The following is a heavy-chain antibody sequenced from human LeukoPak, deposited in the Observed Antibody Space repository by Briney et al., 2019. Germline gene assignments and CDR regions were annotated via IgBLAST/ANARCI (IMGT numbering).Heavy chain of an antibody. J-gene: IGHJ4*02. CDR1: GFTFSTCG. V-gene: IGHV3-21*01. CDR2: ISGSSAYI. CDR3: ARGSEWSSGVSDY. Sequence: GGPLRLSCAASGFTFSTCGMNWVRQAPGKGLEWVSSISGSSAYIYYADSVKGRFTISRDNAKNSLYLQMNSLRAEDTAVYYCARGSEWSSGVSDYWGQGTLVTVSS. D-gene: IGHD3-3*01.